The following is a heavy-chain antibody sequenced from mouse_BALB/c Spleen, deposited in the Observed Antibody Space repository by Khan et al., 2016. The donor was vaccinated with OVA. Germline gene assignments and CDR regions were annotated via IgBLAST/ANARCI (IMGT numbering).Heavy chain of an antibody. CDR1: GYTFTSYW. CDR2: INPSTGYT. J-gene: IGHJ2*01. CDR3: ARAPMITTDY. Sequence: QVQLQQSGAELAKPGASVKMSCKASGYTFTSYWMHWVKQRPGQGLEWIGYINPSTGYTEYNQKFKDKATLTADKSSSTADIQLRSLTSEDAAVYYCARAPMITTDYWGQGTTLTVSS. D-gene: IGHD2-4*01. V-gene: IGHV1-7*01.